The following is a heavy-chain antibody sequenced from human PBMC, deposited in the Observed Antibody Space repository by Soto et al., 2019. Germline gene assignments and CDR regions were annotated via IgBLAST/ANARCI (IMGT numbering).Heavy chain of an antibody. CDR2: INPNRGGT. CDR3: ARGKFYDSTAYYLDY. J-gene: IGHJ4*02. CDR1: GYSFTDSY. D-gene: IGHD3-22*01. Sequence: ASVKVSCKASGYSFTDSYMHWVRQAPGQGLEWMGWINPNRGGTNYAQKFQGWVTMTSDTFISAAYMELSRLKSDDTAVYYCARGKFYDSTAYYLDYWGQGTLVTVSS. V-gene: IGHV1-2*04.